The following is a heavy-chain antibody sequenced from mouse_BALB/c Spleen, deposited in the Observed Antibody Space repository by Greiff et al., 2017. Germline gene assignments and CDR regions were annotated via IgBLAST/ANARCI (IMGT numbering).Heavy chain of an antibody. CDR1: GFTFSSFG. V-gene: IGHV5-17*02. J-gene: IGHJ4*01. CDR3: AREDYYAMDY. CDR2: ISSGSSTI. Sequence: DVQLVESGGGLVQPGGSRKLSCAASGFTFSSFGMHWVRQAPEKGLEWVAYISSGSSTIYYADTVKGRFTISRDNPKNTLFLQMTSLRSEDTAMYYCAREDYYAMDYWGQGTSVTVSS.